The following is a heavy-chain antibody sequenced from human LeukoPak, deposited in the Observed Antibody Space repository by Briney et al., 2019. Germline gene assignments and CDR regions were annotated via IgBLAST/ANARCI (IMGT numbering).Heavy chain of an antibody. V-gene: IGHV3-74*01. CDR3: ATMGLYESTSDYTEY. CDR1: GFTFGDHW. CDR2: IYRDGSNT. Sequence: GGSLRLSCSASGFTFGDHWMHWIRHAPGKGLVWVSLIYRDGSNTTYADSVRGRFTISRDNAKNTLYLQMNNLRVEDTAVYYCATMGLYESTSDYTEYWGRGTLVTVSS. J-gene: IGHJ1*01. D-gene: IGHD3-22*01.